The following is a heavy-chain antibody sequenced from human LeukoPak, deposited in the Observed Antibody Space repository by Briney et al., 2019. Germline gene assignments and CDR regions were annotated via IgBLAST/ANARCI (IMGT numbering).Heavy chain of an antibody. V-gene: IGHV4-30-4*01. Sequence: TSETLSLTRTVSGGSISSGDYYWSWIRQPPGKGLEWIGYIYYSGSTYYNPSLKSRVTISVDTSKNQFSLKLSSVTAADTAVYYCARSFGVVLDYWGQGTLVTVSS. CDR1: GGSISSGDYY. CDR3: ARSFGVVLDY. CDR2: IYYSGST. D-gene: IGHD3-3*01. J-gene: IGHJ4*02.